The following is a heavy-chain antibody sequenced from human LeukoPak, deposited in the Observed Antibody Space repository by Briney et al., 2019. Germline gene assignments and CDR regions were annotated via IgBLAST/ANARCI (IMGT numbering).Heavy chain of an antibody. CDR1: GFTFSSYG. Sequence: PGGSLRLSCAASGFTFSSYGMHWVRQAPGKGLEWVAVIWYDGSNKYYADSVKGRFTISRDNSKNTLYLQMNSLRAEDTAVYYCARENRYSRSYYFDYWGQGTLVTVSS. CDR2: IWYDGSNK. J-gene: IGHJ4*02. V-gene: IGHV3-33*01. CDR3: ARENRYSRSYYFDY. D-gene: IGHD1-26*01.